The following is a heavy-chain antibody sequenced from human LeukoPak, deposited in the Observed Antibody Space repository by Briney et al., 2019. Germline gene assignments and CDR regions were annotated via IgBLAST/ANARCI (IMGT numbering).Heavy chain of an antibody. CDR2: IYTGGAT. CDR1: WFTLSSNY. CDR3: GRGSHIGAAGILDN. V-gene: IGHV3-53*01. Sequence: GGSLRLSWAASWFTLSSNYMSWGRQAPRKRLELVSVIYTGGATFYADYVKGRFTISRDDSENTLYLQMNSLRAEDTAVYYCGRGSHIGAAGILDNWGQGTMVTVSS. D-gene: IGHD6-13*01. J-gene: IGHJ4*02.